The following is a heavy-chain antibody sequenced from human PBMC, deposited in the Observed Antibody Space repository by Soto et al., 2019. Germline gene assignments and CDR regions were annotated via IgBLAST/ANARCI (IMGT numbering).Heavy chain of an antibody. CDR3: ARGAHYDSSGRYYYYYYYGMDV. D-gene: IGHD3-22*01. V-gene: IGHV3-33*01. CDR2: IWYDGSNK. J-gene: IGHJ6*02. CDR1: GFTFSSYG. Sequence: GGSLRLSCAASGFTFSSYGMHWVGRAPGKGLEWVAVIWYDGSNKYYADSVKGRFTISRDNSKNTLYLQMNSLRAEDTAVYYCARGAHYDSSGRYYYYYYYGMDVWGQGTTVTVSS.